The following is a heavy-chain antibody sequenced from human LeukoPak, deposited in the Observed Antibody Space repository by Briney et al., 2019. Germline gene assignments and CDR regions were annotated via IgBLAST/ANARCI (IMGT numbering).Heavy chain of an antibody. CDR2: INHSGST. CDR1: GGSFSGYY. V-gene: IGHV4-34*01. D-gene: IGHD3-10*01. J-gene: IGHJ4*02. CDR3: ARQRYYGSGSYYKD. Sequence: PSETLSLTCAVYGGSFSGYYWSWIRQPPGKGLEWIGEINHSGSTNYNPSLKSRVTISVDTSKSQFSLKLSSVTAADTAVYYCARQRYYGSGSYYKDWGQGTLVTVPS.